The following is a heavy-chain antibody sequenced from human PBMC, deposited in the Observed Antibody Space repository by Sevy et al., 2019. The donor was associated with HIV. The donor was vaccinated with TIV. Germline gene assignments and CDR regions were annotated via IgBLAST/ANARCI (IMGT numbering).Heavy chain of an antibody. J-gene: IGHJ5*02. D-gene: IGHD2-15*01. Sequence: SETLSLTCTVSGGSISSGSYYWSRIRQPAGKGLEWIVRSYTSGSTHYNPSLKSGVTMSVDTCTNQFALKLSTVTTADTAVYYFARLPRGYSNWFDPWGQGTLVTVSS. V-gene: IGHV4-61*02. CDR2: SYTSGST. CDR1: GGSISSGSYY. CDR3: ARLPRGYSNWFDP.